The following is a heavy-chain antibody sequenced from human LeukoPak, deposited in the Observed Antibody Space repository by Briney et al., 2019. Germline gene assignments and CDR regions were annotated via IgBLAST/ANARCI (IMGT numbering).Heavy chain of an antibody. J-gene: IGHJ6*02. CDR2: IIPIFGTA. CDR1: GGTFSSYA. Sequence: SVKVSCKASGGTFSSYAISWVRQAPGQGLEWMGGIIPIFGTANYAQKFQGRVTISTDESTSTAYMELSSLRSEDTAVYYCARDRDSSSTYYYYYYGMDVWGQGTTVTVSS. CDR3: ARDRDSSSTYYYYYYGMDV. V-gene: IGHV1-69*05. D-gene: IGHD6-13*01.